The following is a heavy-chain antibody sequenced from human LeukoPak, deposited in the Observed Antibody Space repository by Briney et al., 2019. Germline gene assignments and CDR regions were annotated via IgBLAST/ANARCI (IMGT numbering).Heavy chain of an antibody. D-gene: IGHD6-13*01. J-gene: IGHJ6*03. CDR2: IYTSGST. CDR1: GGSISSYY. Sequence: NSSETLSLTCTVSGGSISSYYWSWIRQPAGKGLEWIGRIYTSGSTNYNPSLKSRVTMSVDTSKNQFSLKLSSATAADTAVYYCARDGSSPLYYYYYMDVWGKGTTVTVSS. CDR3: ARDGSSPLYYYYYMDV. V-gene: IGHV4-4*07.